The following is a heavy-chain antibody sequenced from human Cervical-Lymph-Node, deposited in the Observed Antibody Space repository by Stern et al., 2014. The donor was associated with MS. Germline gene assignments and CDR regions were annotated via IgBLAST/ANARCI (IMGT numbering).Heavy chain of an antibody. V-gene: IGHV3-21*01. CDR2: ITGSGRYI. J-gene: IGHJ6*02. CDR1: GFTFSTYS. D-gene: IGHD7-27*01. Sequence: EVQLVESGGGLVKPGGSLRLSCAASGFTFSTYSMTWVRQAPGKGLEWVSSITGSGRYIYYADVVKGRFTISRDNAENSLYLQMNSLRVEDTAVYYCARDATMGKYYGLDVWGQGTTVTVSS. CDR3: ARDATMGKYYGLDV.